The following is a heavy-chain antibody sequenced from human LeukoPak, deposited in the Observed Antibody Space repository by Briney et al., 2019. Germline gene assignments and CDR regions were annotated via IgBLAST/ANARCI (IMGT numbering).Heavy chain of an antibody. J-gene: IGHJ4*02. CDR1: GASTSGGTYY. CDR3: ARRGGSGRAFDY. Sequence: SETLSLTCSVSGASTSGGTYYWGWIRQPPGKGLEWIGSIYYTGSTYDNPSLKSRVTISVDTSKNQFSLKLSSVTAAATAVYYCARRGGSGRAFDYWGQGTLVTVSS. D-gene: IGHD1-26*01. V-gene: IGHV4-39*01. CDR2: IYYTGST.